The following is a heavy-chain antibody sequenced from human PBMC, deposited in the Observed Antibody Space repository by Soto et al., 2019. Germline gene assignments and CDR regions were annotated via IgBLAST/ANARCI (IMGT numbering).Heavy chain of an antibody. CDR3: AREGSYSAYNFAHGIQLWSFDF. Sequence: SETLPVTCTVSGGSINTFYWSWVRQPAGKGLEWIGRIFSSGSTSFNPSLESRVAMSVDTSKNHFSLNLSSVTAADMAVYYCAREGSYSAYNFAHGIQLWSFDFWGQGALVTVSS. J-gene: IGHJ4*02. D-gene: IGHD5-12*01. CDR1: GGSINTFY. CDR2: IFSSGST. V-gene: IGHV4-4*07.